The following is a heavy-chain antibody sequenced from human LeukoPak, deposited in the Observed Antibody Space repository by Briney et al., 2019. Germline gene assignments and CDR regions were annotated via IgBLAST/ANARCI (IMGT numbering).Heavy chain of an antibody. CDR1: GYIFSGYF. D-gene: IGHD3-22*01. Sequence: ASVKVSCKASGYIFSGYFIHWVRQAPGQALEWLRWINPSSGGTNYAQKFQGRVTMTRDTSINTAYMELSSLTSDDTAVYFCARGYRDSIGPCLDSWGQGTLVTVSS. CDR2: INPSSGGT. V-gene: IGHV1-2*02. J-gene: IGHJ5*01. CDR3: ARGYRDSIGPCLDS.